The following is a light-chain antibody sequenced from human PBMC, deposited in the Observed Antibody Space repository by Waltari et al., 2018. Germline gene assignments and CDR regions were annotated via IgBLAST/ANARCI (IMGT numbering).Light chain of an antibody. Sequence: QSALTQPPSASGSPGQSVTISCTGTSSDVGGYNFVSWYQQHPGKAPKLLIYEVTKRPSGVPDRFSGSKSGNTASLTVSGLQADDEAEYYCSSFEGSNNLLFGGGTELTVL. CDR1: SSDVGGYNF. CDR3: SSFEGSNNLL. J-gene: IGLJ2*01. CDR2: EVT. V-gene: IGLV2-8*01.